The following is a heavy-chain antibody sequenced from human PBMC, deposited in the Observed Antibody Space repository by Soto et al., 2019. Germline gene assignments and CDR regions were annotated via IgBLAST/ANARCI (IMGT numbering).Heavy chain of an antibody. V-gene: IGHV4-34*01. CDR1: GGSFSGFY. J-gene: IGHJ6*02. CDR3: ARGGVGRGYYPGRYYYGMDV. Sequence: QVQLQQWGAGLLKPSETLSLTCAVYGGSFSGFYWSWIRQPPGKGLEWIGDINQSGSTNYSPSLKRRVTIAGDTSKNQFSVKLSSVTAADTAVYFCARGGVGRGYYPGRYYYGMDVWGQGTKVTVSS. CDR2: INQSGST. D-gene: IGHD3-3*01.